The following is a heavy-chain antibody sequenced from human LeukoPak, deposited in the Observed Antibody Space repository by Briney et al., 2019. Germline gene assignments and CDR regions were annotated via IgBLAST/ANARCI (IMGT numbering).Heavy chain of an antibody. CDR2: INHSGST. CDR1: GGSFSGYY. V-gene: IGHV4-34*01. CDR3: ARGGGWIQLPAGPRPYFQH. J-gene: IGHJ1*01. Sequence: SETQSLTCAVYGGSFSGYYWSWIHQPPGKGLEWIGEINHSGSTNYNPSLKSRVTISVDTSKNQFSLELSSVTAADTAVYYCARGGGWIQLPAGPRPYFQHWGQGTLVTVSS. D-gene: IGHD5-18*01.